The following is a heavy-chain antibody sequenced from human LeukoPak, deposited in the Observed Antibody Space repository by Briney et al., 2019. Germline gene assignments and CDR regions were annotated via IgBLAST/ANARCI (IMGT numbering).Heavy chain of an antibody. CDR3: ARSMVRGGGWFDP. CDR1: GGSISSYY. V-gene: IGHV4-59*01. Sequence: SETLSLTCTVSGGSISSYYWSWIRQPPGKGLEWIGYIYYSGSTNYSPSLKSRVTISVDTSKNQFSLKLSSVTAADTAVYYCARSMVRGGGWFDPWGQGTLVTVSS. CDR2: IYYSGST. D-gene: IGHD3-10*01. J-gene: IGHJ5*02.